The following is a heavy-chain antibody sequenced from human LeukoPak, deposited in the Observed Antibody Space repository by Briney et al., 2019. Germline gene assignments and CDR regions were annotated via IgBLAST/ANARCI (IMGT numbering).Heavy chain of an antibody. Sequence: GGSLRLSCAASGLTVSSNYMSWVRQAPGKGLEWVSVIYSGGGTYYADSVKGRFTISRDNSKNTVFLQMNSLRAEDTAVYYCAKGTYYYDSSGYYYGPTFDNWGQGTLVTVSA. J-gene: IGHJ4*02. V-gene: IGHV3-53*01. CDR3: AKGTYYYDSSGYYYGPTFDN. D-gene: IGHD3-22*01. CDR1: GLTVSSNY. CDR2: IYSGGGT.